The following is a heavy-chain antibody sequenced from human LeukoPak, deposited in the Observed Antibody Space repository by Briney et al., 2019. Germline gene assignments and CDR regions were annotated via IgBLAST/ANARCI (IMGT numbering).Heavy chain of an antibody. V-gene: IGHV3-9*01. J-gene: IGHJ4*02. CDR3: AAYSSCDY. CDR1: GFTFDDYD. CDR2: ISWNSGNI. Sequence: GGSLRLSCAASGFTFDDYDMHWVRQAPGKGLEWVSGISWNSGNIGYADSVKGRFTISRDNAKNSLFLQMNSLRAEDTAVYYCAAYSSCDYWGQGTLVTVSS. D-gene: IGHD6-6*01.